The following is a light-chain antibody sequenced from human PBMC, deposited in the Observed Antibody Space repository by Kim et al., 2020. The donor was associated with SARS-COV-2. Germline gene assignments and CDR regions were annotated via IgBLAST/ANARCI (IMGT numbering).Light chain of an antibody. CDR3: QVWDSSTGV. V-gene: IGLV3-9*01. J-gene: IGLJ3*02. CDR2: GDS. Sequence: VALGQTARITCGGNNIETKNVRWFQQKPGQAPVLVICGDSNRPSGIPERFSGSNSGNTATLTISRAQPGDEADYYCQVWDSSTGVFGGGTQLTVL. CDR1: NIETKN.